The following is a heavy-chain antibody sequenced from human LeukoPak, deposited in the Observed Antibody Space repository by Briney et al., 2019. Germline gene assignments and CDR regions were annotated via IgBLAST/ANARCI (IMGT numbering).Heavy chain of an antibody. CDR3: AKVRVGTAHFDY. D-gene: IGHD2-15*01. CDR2: IKQAGSES. CDR1: GFIFSSYR. J-gene: IGHJ4*02. Sequence: PGGSVRLSCAASGFIFSSYRMTWVRQAPGKGLEWVANIKQAGSESTYVDSVKGRFTISRDNAKNSLYLQINSVRVEDTAVYYCAKVRVGTAHFDYWGQGTLVTVSS. V-gene: IGHV3-7*01.